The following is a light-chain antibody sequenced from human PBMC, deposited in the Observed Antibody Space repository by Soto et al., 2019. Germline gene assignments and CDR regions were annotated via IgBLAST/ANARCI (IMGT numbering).Light chain of an antibody. V-gene: IGKV1-39*01. Sequence: DNQRTQSPSALSASVGDRVTITCQASQGISTYLNWYQQKPGKAPKLLIYAASSLQSGVPSRFSGSGSETDFTLTISSLQPEDFATYSCQHSTTWTFGQGTKVAIK. CDR2: AAS. CDR1: QGISTY. J-gene: IGKJ1*01. CDR3: QHSTTWT.